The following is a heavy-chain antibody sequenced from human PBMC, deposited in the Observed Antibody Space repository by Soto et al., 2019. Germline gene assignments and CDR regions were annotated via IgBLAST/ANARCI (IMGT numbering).Heavy chain of an antibody. CDR1: GFTFSIHG. CDR3: PTDYISTGDVLVY. CDR2: IWSDGSNE. Sequence: GGSLRLSCAASGFTFSIHGMHWVRQAPGKGLEWVAVIWSDGSNEYYADSVKGRFTISRDNSKNTLYMQMSSLKVEDTAVYSCPTDYISTGDVLVYWGQGALVTVYS. D-gene: IGHD1-1*01. V-gene: IGHV3-33*01. J-gene: IGHJ4*02.